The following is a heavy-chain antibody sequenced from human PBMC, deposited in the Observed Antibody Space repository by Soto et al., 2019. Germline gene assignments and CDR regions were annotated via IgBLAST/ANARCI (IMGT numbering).Heavy chain of an antibody. CDR3: ARPYDSSDYYGGGMDV. V-gene: IGHV1-69*13. Sequence: SVKVSCKASGGTFNNNAISWVRQAPGQGLEWMGGIIPILGTANYAQKFRGRVTITADESTSTGYMDLSSLRSEDTAVYYCARPYDSSDYYGGGMDVWGQGTTVTVSS. CDR1: GGTFNNNA. J-gene: IGHJ6*02. D-gene: IGHD3-22*01. CDR2: IIPILGTA.